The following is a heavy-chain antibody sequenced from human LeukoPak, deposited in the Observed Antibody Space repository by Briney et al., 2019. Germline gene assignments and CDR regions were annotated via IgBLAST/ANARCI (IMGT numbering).Heavy chain of an antibody. CDR1: GFTSSSYS. CDR3: ARGLVGATRLYYFDY. Sequence: GGSLRLSCAASGFTSSSYSMNWVRQAPGKGLEWVSYISSSSSTIYYADSVKGRFTISRDNAKNSLYLQMNSLRDEDTAVYYCARGLVGATRLYYFDYWGQGTLVTVSS. CDR2: ISSSSSTI. V-gene: IGHV3-48*02. D-gene: IGHD1-26*01. J-gene: IGHJ4*02.